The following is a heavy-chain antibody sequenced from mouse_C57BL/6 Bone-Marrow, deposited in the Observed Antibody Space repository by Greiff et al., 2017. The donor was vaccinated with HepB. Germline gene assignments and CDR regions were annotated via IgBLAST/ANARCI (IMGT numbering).Heavy chain of an antibody. V-gene: IGHV1-82*01. CDR1: GYAFSSSW. CDR3: AEEYYGNPYWYFDV. CDR2: IYPGDGDT. D-gene: IGHD2-1*01. Sequence: QVQLQQSGPELVKPGASVKISCKASGYAFSSSWMNWVKQRPGKGLEWIGRIYPGDGDTNYNGKFKGKATLTADKSSSTAYMQLSSLTSEDSAVYFCAEEYYGNPYWYFDVWGTGTTVTVSS. J-gene: IGHJ1*03.